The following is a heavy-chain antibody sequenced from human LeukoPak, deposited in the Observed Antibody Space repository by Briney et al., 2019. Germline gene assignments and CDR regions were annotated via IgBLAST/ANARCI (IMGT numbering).Heavy chain of an antibody. D-gene: IGHD3-22*01. CDR2: ISGSGGST. CDR3: AKSLPLYYYDSSGLTFDY. Sequence: GGSLRLSCAASGLTFSSYAMSWVRQAPGKGLEWVSAISGSGGSTYYADSVKGRFTISRDNSKNTLYLQMNSLRAEDTAVYYCAKSLPLYYYDSSGLTFDYWGQGTLVTVSS. J-gene: IGHJ4*02. CDR1: GLTFSSYA. V-gene: IGHV3-23*01.